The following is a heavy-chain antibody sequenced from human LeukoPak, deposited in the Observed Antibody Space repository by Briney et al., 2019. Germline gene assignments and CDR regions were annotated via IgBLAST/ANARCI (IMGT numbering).Heavy chain of an antibody. CDR3: AIWGTGSFSDPAFDY. J-gene: IGHJ4*02. D-gene: IGHD1-26*01. CDR2: FDPEDGET. V-gene: IGHV1-24*01. CDR1: GYTLTELT. Sequence: ASVKVSCKVSGYTLTELTMHWVRQAPGKGLEWMGGFDPEDGETICAQKFQGRVTMTEDTSTDTAYMELTSLTSEDTAVYYCAIWGTGSFSDPAFDYWGQGTLVTVSS.